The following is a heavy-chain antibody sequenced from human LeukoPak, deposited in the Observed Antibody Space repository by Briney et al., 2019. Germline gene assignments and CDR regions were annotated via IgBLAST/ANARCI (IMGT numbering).Heavy chain of an antibody. D-gene: IGHD3-3*01. V-gene: IGHV3-30*04. CDR2: ISYDGSNK. J-gene: IGHJ4*02. CDR1: GFTFSSYA. CDR3: ARDPTILEWLSFFDY. Sequence: GGSLRLSCAASGFTFSSYAMHWVRQAPGKGLEWEAVISYDGSNKYYADSVKGRFTISRDNSKNTLYLQMNSLRAEDTAVYYCARDPTILEWLSFFDYWGQGTLVTVSS.